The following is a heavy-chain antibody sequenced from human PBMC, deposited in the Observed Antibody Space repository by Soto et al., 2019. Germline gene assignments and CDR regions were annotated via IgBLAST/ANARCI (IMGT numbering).Heavy chain of an antibody. CDR3: AGQTFTIAAASYGRSNWFDP. V-gene: IGHV4-39*01. Sequence: ETLSLTCTASVGSITSSSHFWGLVREPPGKWLEWIGTIYFTGNTYYTPSLKSRLTMSIDTSKNEFSLRLNSVTAADTAVYYCAGQTFTIAAASYGRSNWFDPWGPGTLVTVSS. CDR1: VGSITSSSHF. J-gene: IGHJ5*02. CDR2: IYFTGNT. D-gene: IGHD6-25*01.